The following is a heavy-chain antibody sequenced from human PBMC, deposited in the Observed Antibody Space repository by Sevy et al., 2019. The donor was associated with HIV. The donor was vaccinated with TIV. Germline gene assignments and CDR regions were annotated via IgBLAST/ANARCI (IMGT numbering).Heavy chain of an antibody. CDR3: ARDAYYYDSSGYYGTGGY. CDR2: ISYDGSNK. V-gene: IGHV3-30-3*01. Sequence: GGSLRLSCAASGFTFSSYAMHWVRQAPGKGLEWVAVISYDGSNKYYADSVKGRFTISRDNSKNTLYLQMNSLRAEDTAVYYCARDAYYYDSSGYYGTGGYWGQGTLVTVSS. D-gene: IGHD3-22*01. CDR1: GFTFSSYA. J-gene: IGHJ4*02.